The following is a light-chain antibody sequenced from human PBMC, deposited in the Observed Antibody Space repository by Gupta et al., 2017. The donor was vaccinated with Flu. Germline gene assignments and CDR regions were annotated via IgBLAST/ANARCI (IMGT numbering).Light chain of an antibody. V-gene: IGKV1-5*03. CDR3: PGYNNSPLA. CDR2: KAS. J-gene: IGKJ4*02. CDR1: QNINKW. Sequence: DIQIAQSPTTLSASIGNRVTITCRVRQNINKWLAWYQQKTGKVPKLLIYKASTLQSGVPSRFSGSGSGTDFTLTISSRQPEDFAIYYCPGYNNSPLAFGRGTKVESK.